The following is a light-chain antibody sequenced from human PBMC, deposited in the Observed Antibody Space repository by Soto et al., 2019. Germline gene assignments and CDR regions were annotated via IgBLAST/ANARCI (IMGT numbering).Light chain of an antibody. CDR2: EVS. Sequence: QPVLTQPASVSGSPGQSITISCTGTSSDVGAYNYVSWYQQHPGKAPKVLIYEVSNRPSRVSNRFSGSKSGNTASLTISGLQAEDEADYYCSSYTSSSTLVFGTGTKLTVL. CDR3: SSYTSSSTLV. V-gene: IGLV2-14*01. CDR1: SSDVGAYNY. J-gene: IGLJ1*01.